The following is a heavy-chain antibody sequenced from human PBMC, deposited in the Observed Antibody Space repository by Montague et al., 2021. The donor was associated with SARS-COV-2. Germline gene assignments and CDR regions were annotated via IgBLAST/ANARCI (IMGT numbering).Heavy chain of an antibody. V-gene: IGHV4-34*01. CDR2: INHSGST. CDR1: GGSFSGYY. D-gene: IGHD2-2*01. CDR3: ASVSDSGYAFDY. J-gene: IGHJ4*02. Sequence: SETLSLTCAVYGGSFSGYYWSWIRQPPGKGLEWIGEINHSGSTNYNPSLKSRVTISVDTSKNQFSLKLSSVTAADTAAYYCASVSDSGYAFDYWGQGTLVTVSS.